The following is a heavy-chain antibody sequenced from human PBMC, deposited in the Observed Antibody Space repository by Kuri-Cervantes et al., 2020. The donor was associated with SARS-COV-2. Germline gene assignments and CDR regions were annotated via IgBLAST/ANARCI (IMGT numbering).Heavy chain of an antibody. D-gene: IGHD3-9*01. CDR2: INPNSGGT. Sequence: ASVKVSCKASGYTFTGYYMHWVRQAPGQGLEWMGWINPNSGGTNYAQKFQGRVTMTRDTSISTAYMELSRLRSDDTAVYYCARYRWYDILTGYYSFDYWGQRTLVTVSS. J-gene: IGHJ4*02. CDR3: ARYRWYDILTGYYSFDY. CDR1: GYTFTGYY. V-gene: IGHV1-2*02.